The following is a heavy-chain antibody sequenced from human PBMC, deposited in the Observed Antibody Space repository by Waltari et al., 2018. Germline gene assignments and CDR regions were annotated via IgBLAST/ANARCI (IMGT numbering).Heavy chain of an antibody. V-gene: IGHV3-30*04. CDR3: ARDYCDRTNCHGMDV. J-gene: IGHJ6*02. CDR1: ELTFSSYA. Sequence: QVQLVESVGGVVQPGRSLRLSCSVYELTFSSYAMNCVRQAPGKGLEWVAVISYNERNIYYVDSVKGRFTISRDNSKKMLYLQMNSLRAEDTAVYYCARDYCDRTNCHGMDVWGQGTTVTVSS. CDR2: ISYNERNI. D-gene: IGHD3-22*01.